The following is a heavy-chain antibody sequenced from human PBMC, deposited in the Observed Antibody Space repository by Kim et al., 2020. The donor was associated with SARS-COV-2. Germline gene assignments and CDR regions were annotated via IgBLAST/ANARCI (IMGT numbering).Heavy chain of an antibody. D-gene: IGHD6-13*01. CDR1: GFTFSSYG. CDR2: IWYDGSNK. CDR3: ARDGGQQLGPFDY. V-gene: IGHV3-33*01. Sequence: GGSLRLSCAASGFTFSSYGMHWVRQAPGKGLEWVAVIWYDGSNKYYADSVKGRFTISRDNSKNTLYLQMNSLRAEDTAVYYCARDGGQQLGPFDYWGQGTLVTVSS. J-gene: IGHJ4*02.